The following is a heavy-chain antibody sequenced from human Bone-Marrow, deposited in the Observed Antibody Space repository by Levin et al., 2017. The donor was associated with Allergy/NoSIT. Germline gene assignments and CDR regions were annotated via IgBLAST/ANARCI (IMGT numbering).Heavy chain of an antibody. CDR2: IYQSGTT. J-gene: IGHJ6*03. Sequence: SETLSLTCAVSGGSVSSNDCWSWVRQTPAKGLEWIAEIYQSGTTNYNPSLKSRVTISVDRSKNQFSLQLTSGTAADTAVYYGARAVALVGLYYMDVWGKGTAVIVSS. D-gene: IGHD3-16*02. CDR1: GGSVSSNDC. V-gene: IGHV4-4*02. CDR3: ARAVALVGLYYMDV.